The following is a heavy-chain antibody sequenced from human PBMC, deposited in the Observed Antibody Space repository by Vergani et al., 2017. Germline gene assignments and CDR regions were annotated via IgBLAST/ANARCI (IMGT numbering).Heavy chain of an antibody. Sequence: VQLVESGGGVVQPGRSLRLSCAASGFTFSSYGMHWVRQAPGKGLEWVSAISGSGGSTYYADSVKGRFTISRDNSKNTLYLQMNSLRAEDTAVYYCAKDYCSSTSCRFDYWGQGTLVTVSS. D-gene: IGHD2-2*01. CDR1: GFTFSSYG. CDR2: ISGSGGST. J-gene: IGHJ4*02. V-gene: IGHV3-23*04. CDR3: AKDYCSSTSCRFDY.